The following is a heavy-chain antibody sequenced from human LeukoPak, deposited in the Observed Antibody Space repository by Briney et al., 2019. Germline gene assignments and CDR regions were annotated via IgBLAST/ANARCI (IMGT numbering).Heavy chain of an antibody. J-gene: IGHJ1*01. Sequence: PSETLSLTCAVYGGSFSGYYWGWIRQPPGKGLEWIGEINHSGSTNYNPSLKSRVTISVDTSKNQFSLKLSSVTAADTAVYYCARPPYGDSEYFQHWGQGTLVTVSS. CDR3: ARPPYGDSEYFQH. CDR1: GGSFSGYY. V-gene: IGHV4-34*01. CDR2: INHSGST. D-gene: IGHD4-17*01.